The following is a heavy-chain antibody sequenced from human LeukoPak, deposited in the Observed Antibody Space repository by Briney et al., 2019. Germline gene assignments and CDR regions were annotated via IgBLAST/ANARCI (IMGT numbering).Heavy chain of an antibody. D-gene: IGHD3-10*01. CDR2: INPNSGDT. CDR3: ARTKPPLFKYYPWPLDY. V-gene: IGHV1-2*02. J-gene: IGHJ4*02. Sequence: GASVKVSCKASGYTFTGYYMHWVRQAPGQGFEWMGWINPNSGDTNYAQKFQGRVTMTRDTSISTAHMELSRLRSDDTAVYYCARTKPPLFKYYPWPLDYWGQGTLVNVSS. CDR1: GYTFTGYY.